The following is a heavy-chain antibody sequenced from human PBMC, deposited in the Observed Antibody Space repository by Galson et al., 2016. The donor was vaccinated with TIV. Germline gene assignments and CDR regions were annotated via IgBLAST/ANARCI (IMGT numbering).Heavy chain of an antibody. V-gene: IGHV3-30-3*01. CDR1: GFNFDNYA. CDR2: ISHDENNK. CDR3: ARDTASVYGRGSLLDS. Sequence: SLRLSCAATGFNFDNYAIHWVRQAPGMGLEWVAIISHDENNKYYSDSVKGRFTTSRENYKSTTYLQMNLLKTEDTAVYYCARDTASVYGRGSLLDSWGQGILVTVSS. J-gene: IGHJ5*01. D-gene: IGHD3-10*01.